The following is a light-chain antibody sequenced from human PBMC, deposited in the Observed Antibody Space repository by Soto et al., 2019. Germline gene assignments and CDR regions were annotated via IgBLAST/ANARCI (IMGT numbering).Light chain of an antibody. Sequence: EIVLTQSPATLSLSPGERATLSCRASQSVSSYLAWYQQKPGQAPRLLIYDASNRATSIPARFSGSGSGTDFTLTISSLEPEDFAVYYCQQHNNWPLTFGGGTKVEIK. CDR3: QQHNNWPLT. CDR2: DAS. V-gene: IGKV3-11*01. CDR1: QSVSSY. J-gene: IGKJ4*01.